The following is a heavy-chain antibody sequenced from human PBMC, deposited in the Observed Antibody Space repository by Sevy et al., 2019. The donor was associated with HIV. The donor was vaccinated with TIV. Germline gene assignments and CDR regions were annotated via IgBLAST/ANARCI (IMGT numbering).Heavy chain of an antibody. V-gene: IGHV4-39*01. J-gene: IGHJ6*02. CDR2: IYYSGST. Sequence: SETLSLTCTVSGGSIRSSSYYWGWIRQPPGKGLEWIGNIYYSGSTSYNPSLKSRVTIFADTSKNQFSLKLTSVTAADTAIYYCARLPYSTSWYKVYYDMDVWGQGTAVTVSS. CDR1: GGSIRSSSYY. CDR3: ARLPYSTSWYKVYYDMDV. D-gene: IGHD6-13*01.